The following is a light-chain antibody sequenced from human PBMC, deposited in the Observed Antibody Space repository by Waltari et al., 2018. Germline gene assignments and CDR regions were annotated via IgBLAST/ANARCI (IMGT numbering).Light chain of an antibody. V-gene: IGKV3-20*01. CDR1: RRVTRAL. J-gene: IGKJ1*01. CDR2: GAS. Sequence: ELLLTKSPATLSLSPGARATLPCRASRRVTRALAWYQQKPGQAPRLLIYGASNRATGIPDRFSGSGSGTDFSLTISRLEPEDFAVYYCQHYVRLPATFGQGTKVEIK. CDR3: QHYVRLPAT.